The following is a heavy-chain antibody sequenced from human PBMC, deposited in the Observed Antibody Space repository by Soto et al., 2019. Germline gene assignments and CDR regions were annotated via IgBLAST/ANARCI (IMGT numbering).Heavy chain of an antibody. Sequence: EVQLLESGGGLVQPGGSLRLSCAASGFTFSSYAMSWVRQAPGKGLEWVSAISGSGGSTYYADSVKGRFTISRDNSKKKLYLQMNSLRAEDTAVYYCAKIPHSSSWYLDAFDIWGQGTMVTVSS. D-gene: IGHD6-13*01. CDR2: ISGSGGST. J-gene: IGHJ3*02. CDR3: AKIPHSSSWYLDAFDI. CDR1: GFTFSSYA. V-gene: IGHV3-23*01.